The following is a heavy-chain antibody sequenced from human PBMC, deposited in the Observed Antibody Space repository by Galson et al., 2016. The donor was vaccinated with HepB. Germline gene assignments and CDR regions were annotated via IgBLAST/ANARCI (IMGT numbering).Heavy chain of an antibody. J-gene: IGHJ4*02. CDR3: AKDRYCGGGACSWSYFDL. Sequence: SLRLSCATSGFTFNNYGFHWVRQAPGKGLEWVAVIWYDGSKEFYADYAKGRFTISRDNPKNMVYLQIHSLRVEDTAVYFCAKDRYCGGGACSWSYFDLWGPGIQVTVSS. D-gene: IGHD2-15*01. CDR2: IWYDGSKE. CDR1: GFTFNNYG. V-gene: IGHV3-33*06.